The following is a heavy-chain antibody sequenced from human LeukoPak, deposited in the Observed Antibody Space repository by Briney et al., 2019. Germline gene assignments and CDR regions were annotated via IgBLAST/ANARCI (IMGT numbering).Heavy chain of an antibody. CDR3: ARIVYSGYDYLNGFDY. V-gene: IGHV4-34*01. D-gene: IGHD5-12*01. Sequence: SETLSLTCAVYGGSFSGYYWSWIRQPPGKGLEWIGEINHSGSTNYNPSLKSRVTISVDTSKNQLSLKLSSVTAADTAVYYCARIVYSGYDYLNGFDYWGQGTLVTVSS. CDR1: GGSFSGYY. CDR2: INHSGST. J-gene: IGHJ4*02.